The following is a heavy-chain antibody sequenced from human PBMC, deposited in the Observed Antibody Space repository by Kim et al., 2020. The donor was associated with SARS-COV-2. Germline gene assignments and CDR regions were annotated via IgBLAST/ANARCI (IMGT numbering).Heavy chain of an antibody. CDR3: ARGSIVVVPAASSWFDP. J-gene: IGHJ5*02. Sequence: SETLSLTCAVYGGSFSGYYWSWIRQPPGKGLEWIGEINHSGSTNYNPSLKSRVTISVDTSKNQFSLKLSSVTAADTAVYYCARGSIVVVPAASSWFDPWGQGTLVTVSS. D-gene: IGHD2-2*01. CDR1: GGSFSGYY. CDR2: INHSGST. V-gene: IGHV4-34*01.